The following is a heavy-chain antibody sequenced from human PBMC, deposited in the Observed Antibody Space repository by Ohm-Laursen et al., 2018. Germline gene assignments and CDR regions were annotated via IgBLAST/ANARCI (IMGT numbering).Heavy chain of an antibody. CDR1: GFTFNNYA. Sequence: SLRLSCAASGFTFNNYAMSWVRQAPGKGLEWVSAVSDSGDSTYYADSVKGRFTISRDNSKNTIYLEMNSLRAEDTAAYYCGKYIFDYWGQGTLVTVSP. V-gene: IGHV3-23*01. CDR2: VSDSGDST. J-gene: IGHJ4*02. CDR3: GKYIFDY.